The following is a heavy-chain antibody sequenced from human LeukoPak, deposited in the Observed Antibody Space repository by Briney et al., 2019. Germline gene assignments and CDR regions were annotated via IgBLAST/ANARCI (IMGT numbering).Heavy chain of an antibody. CDR1: GYTFTSYA. CDR2: INAGNGNT. CDR3: ARFLRGVVY. D-gene: IGHD3-10*01. J-gene: IGHJ4*02. Sequence: GGSLRLSCAASGYTFTSYAMHWVRQAPGQRLEWMGWINAGNGNTKYSQKFQGRVTITRDTSASTAYMELSSLRSEDTAVYYCARFLRGVVYWGQGTLVTVSS. V-gene: IGHV1-3*01.